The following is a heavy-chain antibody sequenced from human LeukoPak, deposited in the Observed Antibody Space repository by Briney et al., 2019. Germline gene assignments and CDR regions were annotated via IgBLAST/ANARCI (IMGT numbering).Heavy chain of an antibody. CDR1: GGSISSGDYY. CDR3: AAPVSRWGG. CDR2: IYHSGST. J-gene: IGHJ4*02. Sequence: SETLSLTCTVSGGSISSGDYYWGWIRQPPGKGLEWIGSIYHSGSTYYNPSLKSRVTISVDTSKNQFSLKLSSVTAADTAVYYCAAPVSRWGGWGQGTLVTVSS. V-gene: IGHV4-39*07. D-gene: IGHD6-19*01.